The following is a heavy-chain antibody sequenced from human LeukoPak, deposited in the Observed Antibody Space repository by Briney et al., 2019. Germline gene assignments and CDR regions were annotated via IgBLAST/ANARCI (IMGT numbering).Heavy chain of an antibody. D-gene: IGHD2-8*02. CDR3: AKGGGVYLYYYGMDV. CDR1: GFTFSSYA. Sequence: GGSLRLSCAASGFTFSSYAMHWVRQAPGKGLEWVSGISWNSGSIGYADSVKGRFTISRDNAKNSLYLQMNSLRAEDTALYYCAKGGGVYLYYYGMDVWGQGTTVTVSS. V-gene: IGHV3-9*01. J-gene: IGHJ6*02. CDR2: ISWNSGSI.